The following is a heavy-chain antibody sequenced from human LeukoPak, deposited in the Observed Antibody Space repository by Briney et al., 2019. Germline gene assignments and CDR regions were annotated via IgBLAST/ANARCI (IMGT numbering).Heavy chain of an antibody. CDR1: GGSFSGYY. CDR2: INHSGST. D-gene: IGHD6-19*01. V-gene: IGHV4-34*01. CDR3: ARQRKCIAVAGRCWSDP. Sequence: SETLSLTCAVYGGSFSGYYWSWIRQPPGKGLEWIGEINHSGSTNYNPSLKSRVTISVDTSKNQFSLKLSSVTAADTAVYYCARQRKCIAVAGRCWSDPWGQGTLVTVSS. J-gene: IGHJ5*02.